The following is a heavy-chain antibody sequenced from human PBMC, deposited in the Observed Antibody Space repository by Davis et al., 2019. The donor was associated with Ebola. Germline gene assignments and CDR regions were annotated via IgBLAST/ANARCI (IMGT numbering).Heavy chain of an antibody. CDR3: ASRPNRAAAGDY. D-gene: IGHD6-13*01. CDR2: IIPKSGIP. CDR1: GVTFRTFG. Sequence: SVKVSCKASGVTFRTFGFSWVKHAPGQGLEWMGGIIPKSGIPNYAQKFQGRVTITADESTNIVYMEVRSLRSEDTARYYCASRPNRAAAGDYWGQGTRVTVSS. V-gene: IGHV1-69*13. J-gene: IGHJ4*02.